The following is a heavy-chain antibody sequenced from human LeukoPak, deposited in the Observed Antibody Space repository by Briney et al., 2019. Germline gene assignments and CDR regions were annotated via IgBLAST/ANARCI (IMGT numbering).Heavy chain of an antibody. CDR1: GGSISSYY. Sequence: PSETLSLTCTVSGGSISSYYWSWIRQPAGKGLKWIGRIYTSGSTNYNPSLKSRVTMSVDTSKNQFSLKLSSVTAADTAVYYCARVIEYCSSTSCPDYYYYYYMDVWGKGTTVTVSS. J-gene: IGHJ6*03. D-gene: IGHD2-2*01. CDR3: ARVIEYCSSTSCPDYYYYYYMDV. CDR2: IYTSGST. V-gene: IGHV4-4*07.